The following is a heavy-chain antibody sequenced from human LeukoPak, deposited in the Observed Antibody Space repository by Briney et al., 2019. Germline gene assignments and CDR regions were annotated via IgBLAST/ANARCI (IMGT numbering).Heavy chain of an antibody. J-gene: IGHJ3*02. Sequence: GGSLRLSCAASGFTFSSYAMSWVRQAPGKGLEWVSSISSSSSYIYYADSVKGRFTISRDNAKNSLYLQMNSLRAEDTAVYYCARFEDSSSEVDAFDIWGQGTMVTVSS. CDR1: GFTFSSYA. V-gene: IGHV3-21*01. D-gene: IGHD6-6*01. CDR2: ISSSSSYI. CDR3: ARFEDSSSEVDAFDI.